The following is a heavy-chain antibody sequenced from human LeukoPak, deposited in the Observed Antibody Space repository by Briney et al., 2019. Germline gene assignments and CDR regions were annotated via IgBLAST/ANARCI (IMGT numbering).Heavy chain of an antibody. CDR2: INPNSGGT. CDR3: ARVDSEYCSSTSCYKWFDS. D-gene: IGHD2-2*02. V-gene: IGHV1-2*02. CDR1: GYTFTGYY. J-gene: IGHJ5*01. Sequence: ASVKVSCKASGYTFTGYYIYWVRQAPGQGLEWMGWINPNSGGTNYAQKFQGRVAMTRDTSVNTAYMELSRLRSDDTAVYYCARVDSEYCSSTSCYKWFDSWGQGTLVTVSS.